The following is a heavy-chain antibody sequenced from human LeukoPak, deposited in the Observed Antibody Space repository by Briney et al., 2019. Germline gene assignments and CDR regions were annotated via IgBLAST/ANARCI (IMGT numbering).Heavy chain of an antibody. CDR1: GFTFSSDA. CDR2: ISGSGGST. D-gene: IGHD4-23*01. V-gene: IGHV3-23*01. J-gene: IGHJ4*02. CDR3: AKDTTVVTPFDY. Sequence: PGGSLRLSCAASGFTFSSDAMSRARQAPGKGQKWRSAISGSGGSTYYADSVRSRFTISRDNSENTLYLQMNSLRAEDTAVYYCAKDTTVVTPFDYWGQGTLVTVSS.